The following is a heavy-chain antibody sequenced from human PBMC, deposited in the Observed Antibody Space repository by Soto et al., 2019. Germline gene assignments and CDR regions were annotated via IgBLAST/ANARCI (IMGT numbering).Heavy chain of an antibody. CDR2: IDGDDNK. CDR3: AHGPTSGKTIFFEY. Sequence: ESGPALVKPTQTLTLTCTFSGLAFSTADRAVGWIRQAPGKALDWLALIDGDDNKRYSPSLKNRLTIASATSKNQVVLTMTHMHPVDTATYSRAHGPTSGKTIFFEYWGQGTLVTVSA. V-gene: IGHV2-5*02. CDR1: GLAFSTADRA. J-gene: IGHJ4*02. D-gene: IGHD1-1*01.